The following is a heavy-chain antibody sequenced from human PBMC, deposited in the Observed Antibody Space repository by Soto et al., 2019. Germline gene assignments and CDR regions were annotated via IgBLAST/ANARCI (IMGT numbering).Heavy chain of an antibody. J-gene: IGHJ4*02. Sequence: GGSLRLSCAASGFTFSSYAMSWVRQAPGKGLEWVSAISGSGGSTYYADSVKGRFTISRDNSKNTLYLQMNSLRAEDTAVYYCATEGDGYSSSSHYFDYWGQGTLVTVSS. CDR1: GFTFSSYA. D-gene: IGHD6-6*01. V-gene: IGHV3-23*01. CDR3: ATEGDGYSSSSHYFDY. CDR2: ISGSGGST.